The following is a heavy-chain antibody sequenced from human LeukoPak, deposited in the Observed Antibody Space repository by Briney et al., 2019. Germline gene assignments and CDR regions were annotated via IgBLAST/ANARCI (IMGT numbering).Heavy chain of an antibody. D-gene: IGHD1-7*01. Sequence: PGGSLRLSCAASGFTFSSYSMNWVRQAPGKGLEWVSSISSSSSYIYYADSVKGRFTISRDSAENSVYLQMNSLRAEDTAVYYCARMNYVSSGWGAPFDYWGQGTLVTVSS. CDR3: ARMNYVSSGWGAPFDY. CDR1: GFTFSSYS. J-gene: IGHJ4*02. V-gene: IGHV3-21*01. CDR2: ISSSSSYI.